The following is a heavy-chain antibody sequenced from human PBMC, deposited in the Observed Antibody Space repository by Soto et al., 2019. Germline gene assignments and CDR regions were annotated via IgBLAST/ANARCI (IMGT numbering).Heavy chain of an antibody. D-gene: IGHD2-2*01. CDR1: GFTFSSYS. V-gene: IGHV3-48*02. Sequence: EVQLVESGGGLVQPGGSLRLSCAASGFTFSSYSMNWVRQAPGKGLEWVSYISSSSSTIYYADSVKGRFTISRDNAKNSLYLQMNSLRDEDTAVYYCARDRRIVVVPAAPRGDVMDVWGQGTTVTVSS. CDR2: ISSSSSTI. J-gene: IGHJ6*02. CDR3: ARDRRIVVVPAAPRGDVMDV.